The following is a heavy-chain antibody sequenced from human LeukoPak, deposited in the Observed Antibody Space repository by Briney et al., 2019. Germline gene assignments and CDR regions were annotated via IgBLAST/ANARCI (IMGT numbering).Heavy chain of an antibody. CDR2: INPSGGST. CDR1: GCTFTSYY. J-gene: IGHJ4*02. V-gene: IGHV1-46*01. D-gene: IGHD4-11*01. CDR3: ARLTTTYLDY. Sequence: ASVKVSCKASGCTFTSYYIHWVRQAPGQGLEWMGIINPSGGSTNYAQKFQGRVSMTRDTSTSTVYMELSSLRSEDSAVYYCARLTTTYLDYWGQRTLVTISS.